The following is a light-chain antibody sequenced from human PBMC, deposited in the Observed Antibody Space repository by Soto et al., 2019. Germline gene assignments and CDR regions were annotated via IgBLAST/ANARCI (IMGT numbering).Light chain of an antibody. CDR3: QQYNSWPLT. J-gene: IGKJ4*01. Sequence: EIVMTQSPATLSVSQGERATLSCRASQSVSSKLAGYQQKPGQAPRLLRYGASSRATGIPARLSGSGYETEFTLTISSLQSEDFAVYYCQQYNSWPLTFGGGTKVEIK. V-gene: IGKV3-15*01. CDR2: GAS. CDR1: QSVSSK.